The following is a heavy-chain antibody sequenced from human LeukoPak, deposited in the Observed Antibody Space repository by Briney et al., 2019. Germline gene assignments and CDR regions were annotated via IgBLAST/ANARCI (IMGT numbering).Heavy chain of an antibody. V-gene: IGHV3-33*01. CDR2: IWYDGSNK. CDR1: GFTFSSYG. CDR3: ARAHCSSTSCYSHFDY. Sequence: GGSLRLSCAASGFTFSSYGMHWVRQAPGKGREWVAVIWYDGSNKYYADSVKGRFTISRDNSKNTLYLQMNSLRAEDTAVYYCARAHCSSTSCYSHFDYWGQGTLVTVSS. D-gene: IGHD2-2*01. J-gene: IGHJ4*02.